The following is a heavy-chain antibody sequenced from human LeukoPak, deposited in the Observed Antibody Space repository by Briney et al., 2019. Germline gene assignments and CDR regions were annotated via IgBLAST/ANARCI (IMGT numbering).Heavy chain of an antibody. J-gene: IGHJ4*02. Sequence: GGSLRLSCAASGFTFSTYGMNWVRQAPGKGLEWVSAISAGGGNTYYADSVKGRFTISRDNSKNTLFLEMNSLRAEDTAVYYCAKEYSVRNQFDYWGQGTLVAVSS. CDR1: GFTFSTYG. CDR2: ISAGGGNT. D-gene: IGHD1-14*01. CDR3: AKEYSVRNQFDY. V-gene: IGHV3-23*01.